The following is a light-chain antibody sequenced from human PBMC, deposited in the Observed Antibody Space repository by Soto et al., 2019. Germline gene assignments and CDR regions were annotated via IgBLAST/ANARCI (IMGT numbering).Light chain of an antibody. CDR1: QGISSY. J-gene: IGKJ4*01. Sequence: AILMTQYPSSFSASTGDRATITGRGSQGISSYLAWYQQKPGKAPKLRIYAASTLQSGVPSRFSGSGSGTEFPLTISSLQPEDVAAYYCPKYNSAPLTFGGGTKVDI. CDR3: PKYNSAPLT. V-gene: IGKV1-8*01. CDR2: AAS.